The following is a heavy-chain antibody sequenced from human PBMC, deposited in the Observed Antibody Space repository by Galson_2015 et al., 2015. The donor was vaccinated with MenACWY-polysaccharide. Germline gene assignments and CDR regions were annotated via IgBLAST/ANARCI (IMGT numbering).Heavy chain of an antibody. CDR1: GLTFRSSG. CDR2: INSDASST. CDR3: VGPLGRGGTGAYGMDA. V-gene: IGHV3-74*01. Sequence: SLRLSCAASGLTFRSSGMHWVRHAPGKGLVWVSRINSDASSTAYADSVKGRFTISRDNAKNTLYLQMNSLRVEDTAVYYCVGPLGRGGTGAYGMDAWGQGTTVTVSS. J-gene: IGHJ6*02. D-gene: IGHD3-10*01.